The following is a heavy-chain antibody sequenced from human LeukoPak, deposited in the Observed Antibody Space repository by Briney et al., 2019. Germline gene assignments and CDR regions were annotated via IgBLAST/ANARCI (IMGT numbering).Heavy chain of an antibody. J-gene: IGHJ4*02. CDR2: IKQDGSEK. D-gene: IGHD3-22*01. V-gene: IGHV3-7*01. Sequence: GGSLRLSCAASGFTFSSYWMSWVRQAPGKGLEWVANIKQDGSEKYYVDSVKGRFTISRDNAKNSLYLQMNSLRAEDTAVYYCARVGTVVVITTYYFDYWGQGTLVTVSS. CDR1: GFTFSSYW. CDR3: ARVGTVVVITTYYFDY.